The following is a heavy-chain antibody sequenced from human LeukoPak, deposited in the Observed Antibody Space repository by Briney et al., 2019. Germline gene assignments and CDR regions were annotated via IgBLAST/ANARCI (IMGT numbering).Heavy chain of an antibody. J-gene: IGHJ4*02. CDR1: GFKFSTYN. D-gene: IGHD3-22*01. CDR2: INADSSTI. CDR3: VRDNSRGQSLGVIY. V-gene: IGHV3-48*01. Sequence: GGSLRLSCAASGFKFSTYNMNWVRQAPGKGLEWISYINADSSTIQYADFVRGRFTTSRDNAKNSLYLQMNSLRAEDTAVYYCVRDNSRGQSLGVIYWGQGSLVTVSS.